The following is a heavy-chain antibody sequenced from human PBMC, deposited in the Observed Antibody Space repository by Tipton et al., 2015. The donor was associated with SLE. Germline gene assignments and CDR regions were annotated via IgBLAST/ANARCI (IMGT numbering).Heavy chain of an antibody. J-gene: IGHJ4*02. Sequence: QSGPEVKKPGASVKVSCKASGYTFRSYGIIWVRQAPGQGLEWMGWISAYNGNTNCAQKLQGRVTMTTDASTSTAYMELRSLRSDDTAVYYCAIAVVGTLFFDYWGQGSLVTVSS. V-gene: IGHV1-18*01. CDR1: GYTFRSYG. CDR3: AIAVVGTLFFDY. CDR2: ISAYNGNT. D-gene: IGHD3-10*01.